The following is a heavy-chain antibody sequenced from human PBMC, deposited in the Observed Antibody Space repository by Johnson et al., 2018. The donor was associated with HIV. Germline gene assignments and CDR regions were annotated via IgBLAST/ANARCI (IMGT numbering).Heavy chain of an antibody. CDR2: ISSSGSTI. CDR1: GFTFSSNY. D-gene: IGHD3-10*01. V-gene: IGHV3-11*04. Sequence: QVQLVESGGGVVQPGGSLRLSCAASGFTFSSNYMSWVRQAPGKGLEWVSYISSSGSTIYYADSVKGRFTISRDNAKNSLYLQMNSLRAEDTAVYYCARAADSGGVWVGEEKAFDIWGQGTMVTVSS. J-gene: IGHJ3*02. CDR3: ARAADSGGVWVGEEKAFDI.